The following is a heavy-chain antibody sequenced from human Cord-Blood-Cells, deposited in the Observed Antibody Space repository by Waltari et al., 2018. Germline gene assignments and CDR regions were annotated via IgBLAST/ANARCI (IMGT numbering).Heavy chain of an antibody. CDR3: ARGWNYFDY. Sequence: QLQLVESGGGAGQPGRSLRGSGAASGFTLSTYGLPWVRQAPGKGLEWVAVIWYDGSNKYYADSVKGRFTISRDNSKNTLYLQMNSLRAEDTAVYYCARGWNYFDYWGQGTLVTVSS. CDR2: IWYDGSNK. V-gene: IGHV3-33*01. D-gene: IGHD1-1*01. CDR1: GFTLSTYG. J-gene: IGHJ4*02.